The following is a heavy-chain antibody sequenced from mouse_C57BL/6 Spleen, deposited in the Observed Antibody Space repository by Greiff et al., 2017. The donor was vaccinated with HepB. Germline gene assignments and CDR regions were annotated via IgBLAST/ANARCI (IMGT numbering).Heavy chain of an antibody. Sequence: DVQLVESEGGLVQPGSSMKLSCTASGFTFSDYYMAWVRQVPEKGLEWVANINYDGSSTYYLDSLKSRFIISRDNAKNILYLQMSSLKSEDTATYYCARGNYYGSSYDAMDYWGQGTSVTVSS. J-gene: IGHJ4*01. V-gene: IGHV5-16*01. D-gene: IGHD1-1*01. CDR1: GFTFSDYY. CDR2: INYDGSST. CDR3: ARGNYYGSSYDAMDY.